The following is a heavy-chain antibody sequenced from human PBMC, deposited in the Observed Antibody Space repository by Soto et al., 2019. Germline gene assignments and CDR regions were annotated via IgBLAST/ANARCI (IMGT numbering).Heavy chain of an antibody. V-gene: IGHV5-51*01. CDR3: ARGGVSTRTFDY. CDR1: GSSFTSYW. J-gene: IGHJ4*02. D-gene: IGHD3-3*01. CDR2: IYPSDSDT. Sequence: GESLKISCKGSGSSFTSYWIAWVRQMPGKGLELMGIIYPSDSDTRYRPSFQGQVTISADKSISSAYLQWSSLRASDTAMYYCARGGVSTRTFDYWGQGTPVTVSS.